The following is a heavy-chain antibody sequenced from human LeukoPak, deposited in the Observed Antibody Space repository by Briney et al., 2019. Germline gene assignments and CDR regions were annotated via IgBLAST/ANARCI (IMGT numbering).Heavy chain of an antibody. V-gene: IGHV3-23*01. CDR3: AKLSRSIAARPPFDY. CDR1: GFTFSSYA. J-gene: IGHJ4*02. D-gene: IGHD6-6*01. Sequence: GGSLRLSCAASGFTFSSYAMSWVRQAPGKGLEWVSAISGSGGSTYYADSVKGGFTISRDNSKNTLYLQMNSLRAEDTAVYYCAKLSRSIAARPPFDYGGQGTLVTVSS. CDR2: ISGSGGST.